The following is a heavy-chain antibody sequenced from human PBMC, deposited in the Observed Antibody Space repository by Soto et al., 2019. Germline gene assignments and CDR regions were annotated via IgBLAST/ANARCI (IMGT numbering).Heavy chain of an antibody. D-gene: IGHD2-21*02. CDR1: GASIRNTGFY. V-gene: IGHV4-61*08. J-gene: IGHJ3*01. Sequence: QVQLQESGPGLVKPSETLSLTATVSGASIRNTGFYWSWIRQPPGKGLEWIGYIYSSGSTTYNSSLKSRVTISLDTSKNQVSLNLTSVTAADTAMYYCAITTASRSLDVWGLGTMVSVSS. CDR2: IYSSGST. CDR3: AITTASRSLDV.